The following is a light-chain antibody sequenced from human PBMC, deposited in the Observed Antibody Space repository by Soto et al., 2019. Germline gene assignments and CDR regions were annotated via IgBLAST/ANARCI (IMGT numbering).Light chain of an antibody. CDR1: QSVGPF. Sequence: DIQLTQSPSSLSASVGDRVSLTCQAGQSVGPFLNWYQQKPGEAPRLLIYATSNLQTGVPSRFSGSGSGTEFTLTISSLQPEDFATYFCQQSYSAQYTFGQGTKLEIK. CDR3: QQSYSAQYT. J-gene: IGKJ2*01. CDR2: ATS. V-gene: IGKV1-39*01.